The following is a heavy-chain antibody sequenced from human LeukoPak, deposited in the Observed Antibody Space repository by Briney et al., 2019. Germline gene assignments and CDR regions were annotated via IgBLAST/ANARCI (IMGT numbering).Heavy chain of an antibody. J-gene: IGHJ5*02. D-gene: IGHD6-13*01. CDR2: IIPILGIA. CDR3: ARDRVAAAGPGGTGQWFGP. CDR1: GGTFSSYA. V-gene: IGHV1-69*04. Sequence: SVKVSCKASGGTFSSYAISWVRQAPGQGLEWMGRIIPILGIANYAQKFQGRVTITADKSTSTAYMELSSLRSEDTAVYYCARDRVAAAGPGGTGQWFGPWGQGTLVTVSS.